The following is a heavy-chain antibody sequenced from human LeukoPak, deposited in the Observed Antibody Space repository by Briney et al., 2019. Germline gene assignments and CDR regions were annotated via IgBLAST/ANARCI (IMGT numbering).Heavy chain of an antibody. V-gene: IGHV3-30*18. CDR1: GFTFSSYG. Sequence: PGGSLRLSCAASGFTFSSYGMHWVRQAPGKGLEWVAVISYDGSNKYYADSVKGRFTISRDNSKNTLYLQVNSLRPEDTAVYYCVKPTGLNWGYAFDIWGQGTMVTVSS. CDR3: VKPTGLNWGYAFDI. CDR2: ISYDGSNK. D-gene: IGHD7-27*01. J-gene: IGHJ3*02.